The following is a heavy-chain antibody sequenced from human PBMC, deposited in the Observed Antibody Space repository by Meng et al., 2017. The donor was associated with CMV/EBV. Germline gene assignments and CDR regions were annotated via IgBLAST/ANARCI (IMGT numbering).Heavy chain of an antibody. D-gene: IGHD5-18*01. Sequence: ESLKISCTVSGGSISSYYWSWIRQPPGKGLEWIGYIYYSGSTNYNPSLKSRVTISVDTSKNQFSLKLSSVTAADTAVYYCARAADTAMAFYVWGPGTTVTVSS. CDR1: GGSISSYY. CDR3: ARAADTAMAFYV. V-gene: IGHV4-59*01. CDR2: IYYSGST. J-gene: IGHJ6*02.